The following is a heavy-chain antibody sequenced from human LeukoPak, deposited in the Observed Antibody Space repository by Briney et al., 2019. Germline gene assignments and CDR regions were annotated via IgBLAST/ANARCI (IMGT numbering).Heavy chain of an antibody. D-gene: IGHD3-9*01. CDR2: ISAYNGNT. Sequence: ASVKVSCKASGYTFTSYGISWVRQAPGQGLEWMGWISAYNGNTNYAQKLQGRVTMTTDTSTSTACMELRSLRSDDTAVYYCARVSDILTGYPASSLYYFDYWGQGTLVTVSS. J-gene: IGHJ4*02. CDR1: GYTFTSYG. CDR3: ARVSDILTGYPASSLYYFDY. V-gene: IGHV1-18*01.